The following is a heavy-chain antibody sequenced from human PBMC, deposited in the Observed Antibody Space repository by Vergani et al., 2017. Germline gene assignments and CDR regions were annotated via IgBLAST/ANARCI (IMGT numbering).Heavy chain of an antibody. D-gene: IGHD6-13*01. CDR2: ISGSGGST. V-gene: IGHV3-23*01. Sequence: EVQLLESGGGLVQPGGSLRLSCAASGFTFSSYAMSWVRQAPGKGLEWVSAISGSGGSTYYADSVKGRFTISRDNSKNTLYLQMNSLRAEDTAVYYCAKVAAAGSIYYYYYYMDVWGKGTTVTVS. CDR1: GFTFSSYA. CDR3: AKVAAAGSIYYYYYYMDV. J-gene: IGHJ6*03.